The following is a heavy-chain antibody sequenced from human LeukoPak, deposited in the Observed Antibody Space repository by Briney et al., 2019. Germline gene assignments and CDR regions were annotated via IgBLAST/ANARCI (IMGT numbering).Heavy chain of an antibody. V-gene: IGHV4-39*01. J-gene: IGHJ4*02. D-gene: IGHD4-17*01. CDR2: IYYSGST. CDR1: GGSISSSSYY. CDR3: ARGPNYGVHNDY. Sequence: PSETLSLTCTVSGGSISSSSYYWGWIRQPPGKGLEWIGSIYYSGSTYYNPSLKSRVTISVDTSKNQFSLKLSSVTAADTAVYYCARGPNYGVHNDYWGQGTLVTVSS.